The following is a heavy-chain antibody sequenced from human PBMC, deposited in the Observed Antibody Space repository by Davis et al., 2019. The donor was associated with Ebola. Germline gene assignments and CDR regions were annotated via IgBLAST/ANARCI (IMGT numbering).Heavy chain of an antibody. CDR3: ARVWKGVSAY. CDR2: ISYDGSNK. CDR1: GFTFSSYG. Sequence: PGGSLRLSCAASGFTFSSYGMHWVRQAPGKGLEWVAVISYDGSNKYYADSVKGRFTISRDNSKNTLYLQMNSLRSDDTAVYYCARVWKGVSAYWGQGTLVTVSS. D-gene: IGHD3-10*01. V-gene: IGHV3-30*03. J-gene: IGHJ4*02.